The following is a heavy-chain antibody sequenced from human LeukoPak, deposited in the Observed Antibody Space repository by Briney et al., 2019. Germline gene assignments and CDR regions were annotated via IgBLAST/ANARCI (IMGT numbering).Heavy chain of an antibody. Sequence: GGSLRLSCATSGLTFNNAWMGWFRQAPGKGLEWVGRIKSKIDGGTSDYAAPVQGRFTISRDDSKNTLYLQMNSLKIEDTAVYYCATDPGEWEPIWGQGTMVTVSA. CDR3: ATDPGEWEPI. D-gene: IGHD1-26*01. J-gene: IGHJ3*02. V-gene: IGHV3-15*01. CDR2: IKSKIDGGTS. CDR1: GLTFNNAW.